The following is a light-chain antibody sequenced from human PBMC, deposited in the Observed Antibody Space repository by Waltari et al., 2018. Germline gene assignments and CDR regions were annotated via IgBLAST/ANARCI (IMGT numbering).Light chain of an antibody. J-gene: IGLJ2*01. CDR3: CSYTSSYVV. CDR1: SSDVGGFKY. CDR2: DVS. Sequence: QSALTQPRSVSGSPGQSVTISCTGSSSDVGGFKYVYWYQQHSGKSPKLMLCDVSKRPSGIPDRFSGSKSGNSASLTISGLQAEDEADYYCCSYTSSYVVFGGGTKLTVL. V-gene: IGLV2-11*01.